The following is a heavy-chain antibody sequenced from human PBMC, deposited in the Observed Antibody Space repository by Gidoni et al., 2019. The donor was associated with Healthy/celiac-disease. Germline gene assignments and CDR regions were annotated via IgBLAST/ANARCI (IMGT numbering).Heavy chain of an antibody. CDR3: ARDCCMGGVVTADDAFDI. J-gene: IGHJ3*02. CDR2: INPSGGST. V-gene: IGHV1-46*01. CDR1: GYTFTSYY. Sequence: QVQLVQSGAEVKKPGASVKVSCKASGYTFTSYYMHWVRQAPGQGLEWMGIINPSGGSTSYAQKFQGRVTMTRDTSTSTVYMELSSLRSEDTAVYYCARDCCMGGVVTADDAFDIWGQGTMVTVSS. D-gene: IGHD2-21*02.